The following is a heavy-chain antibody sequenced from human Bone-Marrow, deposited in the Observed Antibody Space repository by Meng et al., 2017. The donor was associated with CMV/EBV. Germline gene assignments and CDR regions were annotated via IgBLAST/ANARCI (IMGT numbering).Heavy chain of an antibody. V-gene: IGHV3-20*04. D-gene: IGHD2-2*01. Sequence: GESLKISCAASGFTFDDYGMSWVRQAPGKGLEWVSGINWNGGSTGYADSVKGRFTISRDNAKNSLYLQMNSLRAEDTALYYCARGYCSSTSCSHYYYYGMDVWGQGTTVTGSS. CDR3: ARGYCSSTSCSHYYYYGMDV. CDR1: GFTFDDYG. CDR2: INWNGGST. J-gene: IGHJ6*01.